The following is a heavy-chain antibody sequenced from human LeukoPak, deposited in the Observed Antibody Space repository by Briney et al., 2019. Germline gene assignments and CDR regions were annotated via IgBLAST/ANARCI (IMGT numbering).Heavy chain of an antibody. CDR3: ASRDGMDV. J-gene: IGHJ6*02. CDR2: IYTGGTT. V-gene: IGHV3-53*01. CDR1: GFTVSDNY. Sequence: PGGSLRLSCAASGFTVSDNYMSWVRQAPGKGLQWVSVIYTGGTTFYADSVKGRFTISRDNSKNTLYLQMTSLRAEDTAVYYCASRDGMDVWGQGTTVTVSS.